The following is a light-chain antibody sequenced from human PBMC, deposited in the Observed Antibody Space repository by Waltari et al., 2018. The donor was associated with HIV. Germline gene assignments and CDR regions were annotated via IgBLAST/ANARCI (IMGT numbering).Light chain of an antibody. Sequence: DVQLTQSPSSLSASVGGTVPITCRANQTTGGSLSWFPQKSTKAPKLLLYGASTLPPGVPPRFRGSGSGTDFTLTIVNLQPEDVATYYCQQTFNLPLTFGGGTNV. V-gene: IGKV1-39*01. J-gene: IGKJ4*02. CDR1: QTTGGS. CDR2: GAS. CDR3: QQTFNLPLT.